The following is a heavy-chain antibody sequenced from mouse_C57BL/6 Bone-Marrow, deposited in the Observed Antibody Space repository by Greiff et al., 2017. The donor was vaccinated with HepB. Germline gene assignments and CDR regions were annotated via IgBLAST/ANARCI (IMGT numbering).Heavy chain of an antibody. CDR1: GYTFTSYW. D-gene: IGHD1-1*01. V-gene: IGHV1-7*01. CDR3: AIFTTVYYAMDY. J-gene: IGHJ4*01. Sequence: QVQLQQSGAELAKPGASVKLSCKASGYTFTSYWMHWVKQRPGQGLEWIGYINPSSGYTKYNQKFKDKATLTADKSSSTAYLQLSSLTYEDSAVYYCAIFTTVYYAMDYWGQGTSVTVSS. CDR2: INPSSGYT.